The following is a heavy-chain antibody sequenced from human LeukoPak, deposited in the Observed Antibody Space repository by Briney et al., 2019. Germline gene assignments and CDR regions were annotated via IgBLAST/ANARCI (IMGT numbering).Heavy chain of an antibody. D-gene: IGHD1-26*01. V-gene: IGHV3-30-3*01. J-gene: IGHJ4*01. CDR2: ISYDGSNK. CDR3: ARGLVSGSQRGYFDY. CDR1: EFTFSHYA. Sequence: GTSLRLSCAASEFTFSHYAMHWVRQAPGKGLGWVAVISYDGSNKYYADSVKGRFTISRDNSKNTLYLQTNSLRTDDTAVYYCARGLVSGSQRGYFDYWGHGALVTVSS.